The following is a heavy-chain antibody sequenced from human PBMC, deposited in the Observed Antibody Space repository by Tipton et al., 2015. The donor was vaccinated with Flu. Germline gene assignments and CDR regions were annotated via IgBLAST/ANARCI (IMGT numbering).Heavy chain of an antibody. V-gene: IGHV4-59*04. J-gene: IGHJ4*02. CDR1: GGFVSSYY. CDR2: IYHSGST. D-gene: IGHD3-10*02. CDR3: ARHTGDSVRGVIDY. Sequence: LRLSCTVSGGFVSSYYWNWIRQPPGKGLEWIGTIYHSGSTYYNPSLKSRLTMSVDTSKNQFSLKLSSMTAADTAVYYCARHTGDSVRGVIDYWGQGTLVTVSS.